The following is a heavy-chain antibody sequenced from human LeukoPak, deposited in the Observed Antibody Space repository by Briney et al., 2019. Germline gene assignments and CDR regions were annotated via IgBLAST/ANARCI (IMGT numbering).Heavy chain of an antibody. CDR2: IYYSGST. J-gene: IGHJ4*02. Sequence: SETLSLTCTVSGGSISSGGYYWSWIRQHPGKGLEWIGYIYYSGSTYYNPSLKSRVTIPVDTSKNQFSLKLSSVTAADTAVYYCARGGDYDILTGYYIPPYFDYWGQGTLVTVSS. V-gene: IGHV4-31*03. D-gene: IGHD3-9*01. CDR3: ARGGDYDILTGYYIPPYFDY. CDR1: GGSISSGGYY.